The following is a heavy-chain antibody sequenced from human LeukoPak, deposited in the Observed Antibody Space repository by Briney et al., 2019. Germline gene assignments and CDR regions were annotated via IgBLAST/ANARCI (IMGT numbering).Heavy chain of an antibody. CDR2: ISSSGGST. CDR3: AKEVGSGWYFDY. V-gene: IGHV3-23*01. CDR1: GFTFSSYA. D-gene: IGHD6-19*01. Sequence: GGSLRLSCAASGFTFSSYAMSWVRQAPGKGLEWVSTISSSGGSTYYADSVKGRFTISRDSAKNTLYLQMNSLRAEDTAVYYCAKEVGSGWYFDYWGQGTMVTVSS. J-gene: IGHJ4*02.